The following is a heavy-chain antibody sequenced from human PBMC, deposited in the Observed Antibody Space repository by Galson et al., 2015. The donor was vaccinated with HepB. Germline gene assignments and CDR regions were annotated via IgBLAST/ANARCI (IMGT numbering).Heavy chain of an antibody. V-gene: IGHV2-70*17. Sequence: PALVKPTQTLTLTCTFSGFSLSTSGMCVSWIRQPPGKALEWLARIDWDDDKFYSTSLKTRHTISKDTSKNQVVLTMANMDPVDTATYYCARNIINSGTYYSGGGHFDYWGQGTLVTVSS. CDR2: IDWDDDK. CDR3: ARNIINSGTYYSGGGHFDY. CDR1: GFSLSTSGMC. D-gene: IGHD1-26*01. J-gene: IGHJ4*02.